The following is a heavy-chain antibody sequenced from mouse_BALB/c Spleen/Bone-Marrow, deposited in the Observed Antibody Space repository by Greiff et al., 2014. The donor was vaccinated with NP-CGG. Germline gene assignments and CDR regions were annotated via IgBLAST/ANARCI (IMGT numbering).Heavy chain of an antibody. J-gene: IGHJ3*01. Sequence: VQLVESGAELARPGASVKMSCKASGYTFTSYTMHWVKQRPGQGLEWIGYINPSSGYTNYNQKFEDKATLTADKSSSTAYMQLSSLTSEDSAVYYCALANWDIGGPFAYWGQGTLVTVSA. V-gene: IGHV1-4*01. CDR1: GYTFTSYT. CDR2: INPSSGYT. D-gene: IGHD4-1*01. CDR3: ALANWDIGGPFAY.